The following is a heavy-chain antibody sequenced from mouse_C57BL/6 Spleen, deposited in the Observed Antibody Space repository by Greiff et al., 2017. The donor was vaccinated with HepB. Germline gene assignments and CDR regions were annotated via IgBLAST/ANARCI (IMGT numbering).Heavy chain of an antibody. Sequence: VQLQQSGPELVKPGASVKISCKASGYAFSSSWMNWVKQRPGKGLEWIGRIYPGDGDTNYNGKFKGKATLTADKSSSTAYMQLSSLTSEDSAVYFCARDDYALFAYWGQGTLVTVSA. V-gene: IGHV1-82*01. CDR2: IYPGDGDT. CDR3: ARDDYALFAY. J-gene: IGHJ3*01. CDR1: GYAFSSSW. D-gene: IGHD2-4*01.